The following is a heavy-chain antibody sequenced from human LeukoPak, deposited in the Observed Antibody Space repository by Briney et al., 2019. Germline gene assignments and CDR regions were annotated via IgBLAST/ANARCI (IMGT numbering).Heavy chain of an antibody. D-gene: IGHD3-3*01. Sequence: SETLSLTCTVSGGSISSYYWGWIRQPPGKGLEWIGSIYYSGSTYYNPSLKSRVTISVDTSKNQFSLKLSSVTAADTAVYYCARSNGGYYDFWSGYYRGAIFDYWGQGTLVTVSS. CDR1: GGSISSYY. V-gene: IGHV4-39*07. CDR2: IYYSGST. CDR3: ARSNGGYYDFWSGYYRGAIFDY. J-gene: IGHJ4*02.